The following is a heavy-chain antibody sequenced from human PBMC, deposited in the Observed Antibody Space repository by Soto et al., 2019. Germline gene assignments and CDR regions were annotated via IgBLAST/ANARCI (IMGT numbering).Heavy chain of an antibody. V-gene: IGHV3-7*01. Sequence: EVQLVESGGNSVQPGGSLRLPCAASGFTLRSYWMSWVRQAPGKGLEWVAGINRDGSEKNYAESVKGRFTISRDNAKQSLYLQMNSLRDEDTAVYYCTRNEAWGQGTLVSVSS. CDR1: GFTLRSYW. CDR3: TRNEA. J-gene: IGHJ5*02. CDR2: INRDGSEK.